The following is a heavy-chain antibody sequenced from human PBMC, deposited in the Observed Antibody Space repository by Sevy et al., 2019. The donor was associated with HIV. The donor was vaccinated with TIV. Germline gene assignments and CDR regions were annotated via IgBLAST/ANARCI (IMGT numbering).Heavy chain of an antibody. CDR3: ARIPTVLSIFGVAIEPYYYYGMDV. D-gene: IGHD3-3*01. CDR2: INHSGST. V-gene: IGHV4-34*01. CDR1: GGSFSGYY. Sequence: SETLSLTCAVYGGSFSGYYWSWIRQPPGKGLEWIGEINHSGSTNYNPFLKSRVTISVDTSKNQFSLKLGSVTAADTAVYYCARIPTVLSIFGVAIEPYYYYGMDVWGQGTTVTVSS. J-gene: IGHJ6*02.